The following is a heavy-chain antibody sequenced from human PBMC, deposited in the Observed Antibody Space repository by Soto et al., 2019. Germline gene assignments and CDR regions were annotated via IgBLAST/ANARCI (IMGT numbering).Heavy chain of an antibody. J-gene: IGHJ4*02. CDR1: GFSLITSGMR. V-gene: IGHV2-70*04. D-gene: IGHD3-22*01. Sequence: SGPTLVNPTQTLTLTCTFSGFSLITSGMRVSCIRQPPGKALEWLARIDWDDDKFYSTSLKTRLTISKDTSKNQVVLTMTNMDPVDTATYYCARTTYYYDSSGYYPFDYWGQGTLVTVSS. CDR2: IDWDDDK. CDR3: ARTTYYYDSSGYYPFDY.